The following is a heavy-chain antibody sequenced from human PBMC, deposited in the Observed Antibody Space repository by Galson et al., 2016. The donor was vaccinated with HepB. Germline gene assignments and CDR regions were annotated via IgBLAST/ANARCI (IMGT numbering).Heavy chain of an antibody. Sequence: SETLSLTCNVSGGSITNYFWSWIRQPPGKGLEWIGYISYRGSTNYNPPLQGRVTMSVDTSKNQFSLKMRSVTTADTAVYFCARASVPSSMTVDDGYHYFDYWGQGIPVTVSS. CDR3: ARASVPSSMTVDDGYHYFDY. CDR1: GGSITNYF. D-gene: IGHD2-2*01. V-gene: IGHV4-59*01. J-gene: IGHJ4*02. CDR2: ISYRGST.